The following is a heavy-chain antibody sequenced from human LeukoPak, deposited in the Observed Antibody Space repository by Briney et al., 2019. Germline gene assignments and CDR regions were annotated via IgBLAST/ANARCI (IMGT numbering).Heavy chain of an antibody. J-gene: IGHJ6*02. Sequence: GGSLRLSCAASGFTFDDYAMHWVRHAPGKGLEWVSGISWNSGSIGYADSVKGRFTISRDNAKNSLYLQMNSLRAEDTALYYCAKDGGKCSSTSCYIHYYYYGMDVWGQGTTVTVSS. CDR2: ISWNSGSI. D-gene: IGHD2-2*02. CDR1: GFTFDDYA. CDR3: AKDGGKCSSTSCYIHYYYYGMDV. V-gene: IGHV3-9*01.